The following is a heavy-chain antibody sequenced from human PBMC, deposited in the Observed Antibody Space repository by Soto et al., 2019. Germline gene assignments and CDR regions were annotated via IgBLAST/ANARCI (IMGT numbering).Heavy chain of an antibody. CDR1: GFTVSSIY. D-gene: IGHD4-17*01. V-gene: IGHV3-53*04. CDR3: ARALKYGATNHLDY. J-gene: IGHJ4*02. CDR2: IYNGGST. Sequence: EVQLVESGGGLVQPGGSLRLSCAASGFTVSSIYMTWVRQAPGKGLAWVSTIYNGGSTYYAHSVKGRFTISRHSSKNTLELQMSSLEAEDTAICYCARALKYGATNHLDYWGQRTLVTVSP.